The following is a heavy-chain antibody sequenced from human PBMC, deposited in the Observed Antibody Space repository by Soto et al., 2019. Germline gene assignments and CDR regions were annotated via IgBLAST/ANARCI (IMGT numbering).Heavy chain of an antibody. CDR2: IYPSDSDT. V-gene: IGHV5-51*01. J-gene: IGHJ4*02. CDR3: ARHRPTEMATIEPTDY. Sequence: GESLKISCQGSGYHFTNYWIGWVRQMPGKGLEWMGFIYPSDSDTRYSPSFQGQVTISADKSISTAYLQWSSLKASDTAMYYCARHRPTEMATIEPTDYWGQGTLVTVSS. CDR1: GYHFTNYW. D-gene: IGHD5-12*01.